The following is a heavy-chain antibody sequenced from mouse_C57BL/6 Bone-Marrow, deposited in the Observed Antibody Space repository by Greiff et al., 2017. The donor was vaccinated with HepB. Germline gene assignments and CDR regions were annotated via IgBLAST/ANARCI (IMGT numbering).Heavy chain of an antibody. CDR1: GFTFSDYY. CDR3: ARDLSYFDY. V-gene: IGHV5-16*01. J-gene: IGHJ2*01. CDR2: INYDGSST. Sequence: EVKLMESEGGLVQPGSSMKLSCTASGFTFSDYYIAWVRQVPEKGLEWVANINYDGSSTYYLDSLKSRFIISRDNAKNILYLQMSSLKSEDTATYYCARDLSYFDYWGQGTTLTVSS.